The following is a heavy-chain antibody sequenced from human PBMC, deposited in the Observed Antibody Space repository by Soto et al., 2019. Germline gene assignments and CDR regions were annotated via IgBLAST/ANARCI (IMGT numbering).Heavy chain of an antibody. V-gene: IGHV3-30*18. D-gene: IGHD6-6*01. Sequence: GGSLRLSCAASGFTFSSYGMHWVRQAPGKGLEWVAVISYDGSNKYYADSVKGRFTISRGNSKNTLYLQMSSLRAEDTAVYYCAKDPEYSSSSLDYWGQGTLVTVSS. CDR2: ISYDGSNK. CDR3: AKDPEYSSSSLDY. J-gene: IGHJ4*02. CDR1: GFTFSSYG.